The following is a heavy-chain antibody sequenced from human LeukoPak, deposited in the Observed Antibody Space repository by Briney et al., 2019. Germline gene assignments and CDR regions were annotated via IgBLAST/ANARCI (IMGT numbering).Heavy chain of an antibody. CDR2: IDPNSGGT. Sequence: ASVKVSCKASGYTFTDYYIHWVRQAPGQGLEWMGWIDPNSGGTNYAQKFQGRVTMTRDTSISSAYMDLSRLRYDDTAVYYCAKGGGSTSYYRPVLYYYYYMDVWGKGTTVTISS. V-gene: IGHV1-2*02. CDR3: AKGGGSTSYYRPVLYYYYYMDV. J-gene: IGHJ6*03. CDR1: GYTFTDYY. D-gene: IGHD2-2*01.